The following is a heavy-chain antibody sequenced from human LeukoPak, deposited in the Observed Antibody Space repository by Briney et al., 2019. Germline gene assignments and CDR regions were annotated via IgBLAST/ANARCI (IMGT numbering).Heavy chain of an antibody. J-gene: IGHJ4*02. Sequence: KPGGSLRLSCAASGFTFSDYYMSWIRQAPGKGLEWVSYISSSGSTIYYADSVKGRFTISRDNAKNSLYLQMNSLRAEDTAVYYCARVKYSGSYPHDYWGQGTLVTVSS. D-gene: IGHD1-26*01. CDR3: ARVKYSGSYPHDY. V-gene: IGHV3-11*04. CDR2: ISSSGSTI. CDR1: GFTFSDYY.